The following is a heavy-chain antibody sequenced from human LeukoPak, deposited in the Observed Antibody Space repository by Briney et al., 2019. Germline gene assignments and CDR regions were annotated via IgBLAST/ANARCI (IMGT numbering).Heavy chain of an antibody. D-gene: IGHD3-10*01. V-gene: IGHV4-39*07. CDR2: IYYSGST. Sequence: SETLSLTCTVSGGSISSSSYYWGWIRQPPGKGLEWIGSIYYSGSTYYNPSLKSRVTISVDTSKNQFSLKLSSVTAADTAVYYCARDYEYGFGELWACDIWGQGTMVTVSS. J-gene: IGHJ3*02. CDR1: GGSISSSSYY. CDR3: ARDYEYGFGELWACDI.